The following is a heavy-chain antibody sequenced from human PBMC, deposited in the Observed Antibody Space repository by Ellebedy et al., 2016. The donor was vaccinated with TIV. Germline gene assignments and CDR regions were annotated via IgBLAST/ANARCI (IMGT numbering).Heavy chain of an antibody. D-gene: IGHD5-12*01. CDR1: GFTFSSYA. Sequence: GESLKISCAASGFTFSSYAMHWVRQAPGKGLEWVAVISYDGTNTYYTDSVKGRFTISRDNSKNTLYLQLNSLRAEDTAVYYCAKYSQGGYDLPLDSWGQGTRVTVSS. V-gene: IGHV3-30-3*01. CDR2: ISYDGTNT. CDR3: AKYSQGGYDLPLDS. J-gene: IGHJ5*01.